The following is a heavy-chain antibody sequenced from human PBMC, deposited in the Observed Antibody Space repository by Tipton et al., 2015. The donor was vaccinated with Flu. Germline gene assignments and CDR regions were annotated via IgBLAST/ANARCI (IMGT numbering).Heavy chain of an antibody. V-gene: IGHV4-38-2*02. J-gene: IGHJ4*02. D-gene: IGHD2-2*02. Sequence: SLTCTVSGYSISSGYYWGWIRQPPGKGLEWIGSIYHSGSTYYNPSLKSRVTISVDMSKNQFSLKLRSVTAADTAVYYCARGGSPATAIPVDYWGQGTLVTVSS. CDR1: GYSISSGYY. CDR3: ARGGSPATAIPVDY. CDR2: IYHSGST.